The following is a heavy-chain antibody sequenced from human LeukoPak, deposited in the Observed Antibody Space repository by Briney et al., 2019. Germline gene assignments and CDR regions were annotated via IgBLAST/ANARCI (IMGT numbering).Heavy chain of an antibody. Sequence: PGRSLRLSCAASGFTFSSYGMHWVRQAPGKGLEWVAVISYDGSNKYYADSMKGRFTISRDNSKNTLYLQMNSLRAEDTAVYYCAKVIRGDSYGDYWGQGTLVTVSS. V-gene: IGHV3-30*18. CDR3: AKVIRGDSYGDY. CDR1: GFTFSSYG. D-gene: IGHD5-18*01. J-gene: IGHJ4*02. CDR2: ISYDGSNK.